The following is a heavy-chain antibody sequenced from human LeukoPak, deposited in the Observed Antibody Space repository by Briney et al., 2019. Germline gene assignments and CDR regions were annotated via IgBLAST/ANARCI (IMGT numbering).Heavy chain of an antibody. CDR3: ARDGIAADHDAFDI. Sequence: GGSLRLSCAASGFTFSSYSMNWARQAPGKGLEWVSSISSGSGYIYYADSVKGRFTISRDNAKNSLYLQMNSLRAEDTAVYYCARDGIAADHDAFDIWGQGTMVTVSS. CDR2: ISSGSGYI. D-gene: IGHD6-13*01. J-gene: IGHJ3*02. CDR1: GFTFSSYS. V-gene: IGHV3-21*01.